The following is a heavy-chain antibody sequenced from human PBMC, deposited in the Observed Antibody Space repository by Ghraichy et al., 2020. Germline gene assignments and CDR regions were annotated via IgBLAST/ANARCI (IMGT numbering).Heavy chain of an antibody. J-gene: IGHJ4*02. CDR1: GFTFSIYW. CDR3: LNLVQEGYYGSGTHFGY. CDR2: INQDGSGT. V-gene: IGHV3-7*01. Sequence: GGSLRLSCAASGFTFSIYWMTWVRQAPGEGLEWLANINQDGSGTYYVGSVKGRFTISRDNAKSSPYLQMKSRGVEGTAVYYCLNLVQEGYYGSGTHFGYWGQGTLVTVSS. D-gene: IGHD3-10*01.